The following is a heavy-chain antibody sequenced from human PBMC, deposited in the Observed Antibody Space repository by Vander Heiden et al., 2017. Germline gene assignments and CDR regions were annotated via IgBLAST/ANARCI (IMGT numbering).Heavy chain of an antibody. V-gene: IGHV3-74*01. CDR3: ARGGFDHAFDI. CDR2: IDSDGGNT. J-gene: IGHJ3*02. D-gene: IGHD3-9*01. CDR1: GFTFNNYW. Sequence: EVQLAESGGGLVQPGGSLRLPCTASGFTFNNYWIHWVRQAPGKGLVWVSRIDSDGGNTIYADSVRGRFTISRDNAKNTLYLQMNVLRAEDTAVYYCARGGFDHAFDIWGQGTLGTVSS.